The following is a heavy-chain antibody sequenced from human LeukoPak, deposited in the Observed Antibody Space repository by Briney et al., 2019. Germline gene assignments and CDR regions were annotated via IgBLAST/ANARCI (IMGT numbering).Heavy chain of an antibody. CDR3: AADGEYAFLV. D-gene: IGHD2/OR15-2a*01. V-gene: IGHV3-74*01. Sequence: GGSLRLSCEASGLTFQNTWTHWIRQAPGEGLVWVSRIINDGIAATYADSVKGRFTISRDNAKKTLYLQMNSLRADDTAVYYCAADGEYAFLVWGQGTMVTVSS. CDR1: GLTFQNTW. J-gene: IGHJ3*01. CDR2: IINDGIAA.